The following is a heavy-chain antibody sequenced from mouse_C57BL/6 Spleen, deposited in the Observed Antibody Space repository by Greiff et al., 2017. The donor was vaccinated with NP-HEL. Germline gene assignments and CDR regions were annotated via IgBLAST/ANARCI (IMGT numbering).Heavy chain of an antibody. Sequence: QVQLQQPGTELVKPGASVKLSCKASGYTFTSYWMHWVKQRPGQGLEWIGNINPSNGGTKYNEKFKSKATLTVDKSSSTAYMQLSSLTSEDSAVYDCARDYYDGSSYWYFDVWGTGTTVTVSS. CDR1: GYTFTSYW. D-gene: IGHD1-1*01. V-gene: IGHV1-53*01. CDR2: INPSNGGT. J-gene: IGHJ1*03. CDR3: ARDYYDGSSYWYFDV.